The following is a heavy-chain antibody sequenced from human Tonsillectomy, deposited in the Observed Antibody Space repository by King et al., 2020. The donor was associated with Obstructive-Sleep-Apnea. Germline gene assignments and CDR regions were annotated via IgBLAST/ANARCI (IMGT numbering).Heavy chain of an antibody. CDR3: ARDLTEAPYYGMDV. D-gene: IGHD3-9*01. V-gene: IGHV4-59*01. CDR1: GGSISTYC. Sequence: QLQESGPGLVKPSETLSLTCTVSGGSISTYCWSWIRQPPGKGLEWIGYIYYSGTANYNPSLQSRVTISVDTSKNQFSLKLSSLSAADTAVYYCARDLTEAPYYGMDVGGQGTTVTVSS. CDR2: IYYSGTA. J-gene: IGHJ6*02.